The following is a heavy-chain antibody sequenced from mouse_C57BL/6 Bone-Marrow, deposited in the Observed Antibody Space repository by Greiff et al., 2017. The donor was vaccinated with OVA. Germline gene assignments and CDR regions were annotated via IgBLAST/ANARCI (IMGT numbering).Heavy chain of an antibody. J-gene: IGHJ1*03. CDR1: GYTFTDYY. V-gene: IGHV1-76*01. Sequence: QVQLQQSGAELVRPGASVKLSCKASGYTFTDYYINWVKQRPGQGLEWIARIYPGSGNTYYNEKFKGKATLTAEKSSSTAYMQLSSLTSEDSAVYFCARTTVGEDWYFDVWGTGTTVTVSS. CDR2: IYPGSGNT. CDR3: ARTTVGEDWYFDV. D-gene: IGHD1-1*01.